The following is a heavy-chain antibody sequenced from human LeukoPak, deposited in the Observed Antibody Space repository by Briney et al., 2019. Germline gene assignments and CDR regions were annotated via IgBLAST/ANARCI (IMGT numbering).Heavy chain of an antibody. CDR3: ARGTVTMNNWFDP. CDR1: GFTFSSYW. J-gene: IGHJ5*02. D-gene: IGHD4-17*01. Sequence: GGSLRLSCAASGFTFSSYWMSWVRQAPGKGLEWVANIKQDGSEKYYVDSVKGRFTISRDNAKNSLYLQMNSLRAEDTAVYYCARGTVTMNNWFDPWGQGTLVTVSS. CDR2: IKQDGSEK. V-gene: IGHV3-7*01.